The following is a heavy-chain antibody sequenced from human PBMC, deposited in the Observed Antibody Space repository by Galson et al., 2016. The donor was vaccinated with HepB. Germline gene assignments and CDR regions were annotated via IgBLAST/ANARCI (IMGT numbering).Heavy chain of an antibody. CDR1: GFTFSRYW. D-gene: IGHD2-2*01. CDR3: ARDSPAASDFDS. CDR2: IKHDGSAA. J-gene: IGHJ4*02. Sequence: SLRLSCAASGFTFSRYWMTWVRQAPGKGLEWVANIKHDGSAAYYVDSVKGRFTISIDNAKNSLYLQMNSLRVEDTAVYYCARDSPAASDFDSWGQGTLVTVSS. V-gene: IGHV3-7*04.